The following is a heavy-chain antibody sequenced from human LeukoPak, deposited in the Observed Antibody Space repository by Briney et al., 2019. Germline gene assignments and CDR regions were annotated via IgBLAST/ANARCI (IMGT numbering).Heavy chain of an antibody. J-gene: IGHJ4*02. CDR1: GFTFSSYA. Sequence: PGGSLRLSCAASGFTFSSYAMSWVRQAPGKGLEWVSAISGSGGSTYYADSVKGRFTISRDNSKNTLYLQMNSLRAEDTAVYYCAKTSGIAAAGGLHFDYWGQGTLVTVSS. CDR2: ISGSGGST. D-gene: IGHD6-13*01. V-gene: IGHV3-23*01. CDR3: AKTSGIAAAGGLHFDY.